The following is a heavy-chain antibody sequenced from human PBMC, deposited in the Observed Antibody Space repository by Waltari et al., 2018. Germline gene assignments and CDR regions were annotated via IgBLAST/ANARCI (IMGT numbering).Heavy chain of an antibody. CDR1: DGSFSGYY. J-gene: IGHJ4*02. D-gene: IGHD4-17*01. Sequence: QVQLQQWGAGLLKPSETLSLTCAVYDGSFSGYYWSWIRQPPGKGLEWIGEINHSGSTNYNPSLKSRVTISVDTSKNQFSLKLSSVTAADTAVYYCAREGTTVVTPGYFDYWGQGTLVTVSS. CDR3: AREGTTVVTPGYFDY. V-gene: IGHV4-34*01. CDR2: INHSGST.